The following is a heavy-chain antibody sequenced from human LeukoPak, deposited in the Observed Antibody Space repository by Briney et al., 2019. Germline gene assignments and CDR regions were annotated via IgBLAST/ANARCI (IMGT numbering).Heavy chain of an antibody. CDR3: AKGRTYDSSGYYKGAFDI. J-gene: IGHJ3*02. D-gene: IGHD3-22*01. Sequence: GGSLRLSCAASGFILSNYGMHWVRQTPGKGLEWVALLRFDEFYADSVKGRFTISRDISKSTVYLQMKRLTVEDTAVYYCAKGRTYDSSGYYKGAFDIWGQGTMVTVSS. V-gene: IGHV3-30*02. CDR1: GFILSNYG. CDR2: LRFDE.